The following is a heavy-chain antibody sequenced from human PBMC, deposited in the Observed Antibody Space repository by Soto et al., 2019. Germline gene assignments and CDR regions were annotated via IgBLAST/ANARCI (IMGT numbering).Heavy chain of an antibody. D-gene: IGHD3-3*01. V-gene: IGHV3-7*05. CDR2: IKQDGTEK. Sequence: LVQSGGGLVQPGGSLRLSCEASGFTFRSYWMTWVRQAPGKGLEWVANIKQDGTEKYYVDSVKGRFNISRDNAKNSLHLQMNSLRAEDTAVYYCAVTPLPFWAKSPYGMDVWGQGTTVIVSS. J-gene: IGHJ6*02. CDR3: AVTPLPFWAKSPYGMDV. CDR1: GFTFRSYW.